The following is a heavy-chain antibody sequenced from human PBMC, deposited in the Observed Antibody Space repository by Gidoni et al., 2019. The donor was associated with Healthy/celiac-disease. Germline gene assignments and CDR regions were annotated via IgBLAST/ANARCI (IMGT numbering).Heavy chain of an antibody. D-gene: IGHD2-21*01. CDR3: TTDFKSIPTSSYYYYGMDV. V-gene: IGHV3-15*01. Sequence: EVQLVESGGGLVKPGGSPRLSCAASGFTFSNAWMSWVRQAPGKGLEWVGRIKSKTDGGTTDYAAPVKGRFTISRDDSKNTLYLQMNSLKTEDTAVYYCTTDFKSIPTSSYYYYGMDVWGQGTTVTVSS. CDR2: IKSKTDGGTT. J-gene: IGHJ6*02. CDR1: GFTFSNAW.